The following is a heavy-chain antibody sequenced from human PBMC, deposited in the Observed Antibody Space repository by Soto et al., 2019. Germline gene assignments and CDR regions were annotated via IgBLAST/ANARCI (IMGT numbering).Heavy chain of an antibody. D-gene: IGHD5-18*01. J-gene: IGHJ4*02. CDR3: AGDVGIQLWPTGIDY. V-gene: IGHV1-18*01. Sequence: QVQLVQSGAEVKKPGASVKVSCKASGYTFTSYGISWVRQAPGQGLEWMGWISAYHGNTNYAQKPPGRATMTTDTSTSTAYMAQMSLRSDDTAVYYCAGDVGIQLWPTGIDYWGQGTLVTVSS. CDR1: GYTFTSYG. CDR2: ISAYHGNT.